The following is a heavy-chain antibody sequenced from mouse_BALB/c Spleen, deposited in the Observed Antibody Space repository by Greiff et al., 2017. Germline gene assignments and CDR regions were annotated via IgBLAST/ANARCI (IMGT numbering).Heavy chain of an antibody. V-gene: IGHV1-15*01. CDR2: IDPETGGT. J-gene: IGHJ3*01. CDR3: TREGV. Sequence: VNVVESGAELVRPGASVTLSCKASGYTFTDYEMHWVKQTPVHGLEWIGAIDPETGGTAYNQKFKGKATLTADKSSSTAYMELRSLTSEDSAVYYCTREGVWGQGTLVTVSA. CDR1: GYTFTDYE.